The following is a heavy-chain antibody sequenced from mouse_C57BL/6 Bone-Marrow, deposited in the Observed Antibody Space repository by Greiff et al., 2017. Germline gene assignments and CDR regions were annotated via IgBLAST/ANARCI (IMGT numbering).Heavy chain of an antibody. CDR3: ARHYDYDVYAMDY. V-gene: IGHV5-4*03. CDR1: GFTFSSYA. J-gene: IGHJ4*01. CDR2: ISDGGSYT. D-gene: IGHD2-4*01. Sequence: EVMLVESGGGLVKPGGSLKLSCAASGFTFSSYAMSWVRQTPEKRLEWVATISDGGSYTYYPDNVKGRFTISRDNAKNNLYLQMSQLKAEDTSMYYCARHYDYDVYAMDYWGQGTSGTVSS.